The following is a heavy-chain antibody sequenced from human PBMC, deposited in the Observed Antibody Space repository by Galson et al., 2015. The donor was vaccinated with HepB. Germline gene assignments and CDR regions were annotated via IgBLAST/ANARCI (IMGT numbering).Heavy chain of an antibody. V-gene: IGHV5-51*01. J-gene: IGHJ6*02. Sequence: QSGAEVKKPGESLKISCTGSGYSFTSYWIGWVRQMPGKGLEWMGIIYPGDSDTRYSPSFQGQVTISADKSISTAYLQWSSLKASDTAMYYCARQSSVAGTPWYYYGMVVWGQGTTVTVSS. CDR1: GYSFTSYW. D-gene: IGHD6-19*01. CDR2: IYPGDSDT. CDR3: ARQSSVAGTPWYYYGMVV.